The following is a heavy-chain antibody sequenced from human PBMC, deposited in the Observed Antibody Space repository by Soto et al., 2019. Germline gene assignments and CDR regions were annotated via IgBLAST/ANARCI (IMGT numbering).Heavy chain of an antibody. V-gene: IGHV1-24*01. CDR2: FDPEDGET. Sequence: ASVKVSCKVSGYTLIELSMHWVRQAPGKGLEWMGGFDPEDGETIYAQKFQGRVTMTEDTSTDTAYMELSSLRSEDTAVYYCATGPPNWFRGGFDYWGQGTLVTVS. J-gene: IGHJ4*02. D-gene: IGHD7-27*01. CDR1: GYTLIELS. CDR3: ATGPPNWFRGGFDY.